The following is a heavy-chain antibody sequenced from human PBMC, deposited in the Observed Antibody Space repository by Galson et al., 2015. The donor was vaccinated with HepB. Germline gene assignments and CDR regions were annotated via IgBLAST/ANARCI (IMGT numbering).Heavy chain of an antibody. J-gene: IGHJ4*02. CDR2: ISAYNGNT. V-gene: IGHV1-18*01. CDR3: ARGYDGYTIRGGFDY. D-gene: IGHD5-24*01. Sequence: SVKVSCKASGYTFTSYGISWVRQAPGQGLEWMGWISAYNGNTNYAQKLQGRVTMTTDTSTSTAYMELRSLRSDDTAVYYCARGYDGYTIRGGFDYWGQGTLVTVSS. CDR1: GYTFTSYG.